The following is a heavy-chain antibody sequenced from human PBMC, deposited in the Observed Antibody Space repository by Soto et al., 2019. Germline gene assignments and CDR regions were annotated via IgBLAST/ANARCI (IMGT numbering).Heavy chain of an antibody. CDR3: AKDSLTYRNPYDILTGPIDY. CDR2: ISGSGGST. J-gene: IGHJ4*02. CDR1: GFTFSSYA. V-gene: IGHV3-23*01. Sequence: PGGFLRLSCAASGFTFSSYAMSWVRQAPGKGLEWVSAISGSGGSTYYADSVKGRFTISRDNSKNTLYLQMNSLRAEDTAVYYCAKDSLTYRNPYDILTGPIDYWGQGTLVTVSS. D-gene: IGHD3-9*01.